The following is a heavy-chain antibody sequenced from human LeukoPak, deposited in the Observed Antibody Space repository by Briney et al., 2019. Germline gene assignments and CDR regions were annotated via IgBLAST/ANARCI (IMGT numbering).Heavy chain of an antibody. V-gene: IGHV4-59*06. CDR1: GGSISSHY. CDR3: ASNDYGDPINRYYYYGMDV. CDR2: IYYSGST. D-gene: IGHD4-17*01. Sequence: SETLSLTCTVSGGSISSHYWSWIRQHPGKGLEWIGYIYYSGSTYYNPSLKSRVTISVDTSKNQFSLKLSSVTAADTAVYYCASNDYGDPINRYYYYGMDVWGQGTTVTVSS. J-gene: IGHJ6*02.